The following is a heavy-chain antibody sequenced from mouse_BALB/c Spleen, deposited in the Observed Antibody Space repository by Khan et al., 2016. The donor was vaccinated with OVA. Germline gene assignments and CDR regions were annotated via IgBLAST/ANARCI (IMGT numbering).Heavy chain of an antibody. J-gene: IGHJ4*01. CDR1: GYTFTNFG. D-gene: IGHD2-14*01. CDR3: ASGARYDKALYALDY. CDR2: INTYTGEP. Sequence: QIQLVQSGPELKTPGETVKISCKASGYTFTNFGMHWVKQAPGKGLKWMGWINTYTGEPTYAHDFKGRFAFSLETSANTAYLQINNLKTEDTAIYFCASGARYDKALYALDYWGQGTSVTVSS. V-gene: IGHV9-3-1*01.